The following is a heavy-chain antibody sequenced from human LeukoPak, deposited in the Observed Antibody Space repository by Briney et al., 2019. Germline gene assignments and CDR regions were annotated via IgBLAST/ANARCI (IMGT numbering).Heavy chain of an antibody. CDR1: GDSISNGGYH. CDR3: ARDFTKTASPDAFDV. J-gene: IGHJ3*01. V-gene: IGHV4-31*03. D-gene: IGHD2-21*02. Sequence: SETLSLTCIVSGDSISNGGYHWTWIRQHPGKGLEWIGYIHYSGNTDSAPSLRSRLTISIDTSKNQFSLRLDSVTVADTAVYYCARDFTKTASPDAFDVWGHGTLVAVSS. CDR2: IHYSGNT.